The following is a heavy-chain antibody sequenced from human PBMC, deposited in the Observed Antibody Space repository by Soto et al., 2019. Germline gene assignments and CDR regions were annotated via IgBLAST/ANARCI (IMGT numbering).Heavy chain of an antibody. CDR1: GFTFSSYA. Sequence: EVQLLESGGGLVQPGGSLRLSCAASGFTFSSYAMSWVRQAPGKGLEWVSAISGSGGSTYYADSVKGRFTISRDNSKNTLYLKMNSLRAEDTAVYYCAISRIAAAGPFDYWGQGTLVTVSS. V-gene: IGHV3-23*01. J-gene: IGHJ4*02. CDR3: AISRIAAAGPFDY. D-gene: IGHD6-13*01. CDR2: ISGSGGST.